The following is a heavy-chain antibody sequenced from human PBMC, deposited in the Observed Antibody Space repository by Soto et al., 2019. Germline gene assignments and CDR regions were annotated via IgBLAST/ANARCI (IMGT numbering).Heavy chain of an antibody. J-gene: IGHJ5*02. V-gene: IGHV4-39*01. CDR3: ASGLGWFDP. Sequence: LQLQESGPGLVRPSETPSLTCTVSGDSVSSSSYYWGWIRQPPGKGLEWIGSLYYSEATYYNPSLKSRVTISVDTSKNQFSLKLNSVTAADTAVYYCASGLGWFDPWGQGTLVTVSS. CDR1: GDSVSSSSYY. CDR2: LYYSEAT.